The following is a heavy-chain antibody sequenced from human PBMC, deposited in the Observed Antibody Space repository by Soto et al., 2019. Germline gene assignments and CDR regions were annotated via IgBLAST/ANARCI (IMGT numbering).Heavy chain of an antibody. CDR2: INPSGGST. CDR3: ARALGFLEWPSYYYMDV. V-gene: IGHV1-46*03. J-gene: IGHJ6*03. CDR1: GYTFTSYY. D-gene: IGHD3-3*01. Sequence: ASVKVSCKASGYTFTSYYMHWVRQAPGQGLEWMGIINPSGGSTSYAQKFQGRVTMTRDTSTSTVYMELSSLRSEDTAVYYCARALGFLEWPSYYYMDVWGKGTTVTVSS.